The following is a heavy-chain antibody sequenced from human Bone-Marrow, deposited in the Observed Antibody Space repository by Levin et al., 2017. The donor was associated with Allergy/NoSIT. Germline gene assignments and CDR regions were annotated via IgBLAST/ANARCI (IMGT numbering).Heavy chain of an antibody. CDR2: MSGSGIST. V-gene: IGHV3-23*01. J-gene: IGHJ2*01. CDR1: GFTFSSYA. D-gene: IGHD3-22*01. Sequence: QPGGSLRLSCVASGFTFSSYAMNWVRQAPGKGLEWVSGMSGSGISTYYADSVKGRFTIYGDNSKNTVFLQMNSLRAEDTAVYYCVKDHYGSSQLFDWYFDLWGRGTLVTVSS. CDR3: VKDHYGSSQLFDWYFDL.